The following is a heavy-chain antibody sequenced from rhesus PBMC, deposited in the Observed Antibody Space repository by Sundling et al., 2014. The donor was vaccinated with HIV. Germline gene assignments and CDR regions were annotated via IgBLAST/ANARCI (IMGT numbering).Heavy chain of an antibody. D-gene: IGHD6-13*01. J-gene: IGHJ4*01. CDR3: ASQKEGYGSWMSLDY. CDR2: MGGNTWNT. V-gene: IGHV4-165*01. CDR1: GASISGYY. Sequence: QVQLQESGPGLVKPSETLSLTCTVSGASISGYYWNWIRQPPGKGLEWIGYMGGNTWNTYYNSSLKSRVTISIDTSKNQFSLKLSSVTAADTAVYYCASQKEGYGSWMSLDYWGQGVLVTVSS.